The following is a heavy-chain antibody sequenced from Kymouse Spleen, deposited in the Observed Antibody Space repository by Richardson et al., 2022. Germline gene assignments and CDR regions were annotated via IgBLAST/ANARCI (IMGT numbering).Heavy chain of an antibody. Sequence: EVQLVESGGGLVKPGGSLRLSCAASGFTFSNAWMSWVRQAPGKGLEWVGRIKSKTDGGTTDYAAPVKGRFTISRDDSKNTLYLQMNSLKTEDTAVYYCTTGYYDILTGYSLDYWGQGTLVTVSS. CDR1: GFTFSNAW. D-gene: IGHD3-9*01. CDR3: TTGYYDILTGYSLDY. CDR2: IKSKTDGGTT. V-gene: IGHV3-15*01. J-gene: IGHJ4*02.